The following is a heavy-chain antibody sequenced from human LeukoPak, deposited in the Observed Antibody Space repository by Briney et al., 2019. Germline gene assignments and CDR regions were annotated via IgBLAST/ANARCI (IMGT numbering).Heavy chain of an antibody. CDR1: GYXFTSYD. CDR3: ASLVPYYGSGSYYKTFDY. Sequence: GASVKVXXKASGYXFTSYDINWVRQATGQGLEWMGWMNPNSGNTGYAQKFQGRVTMTRNTSISTAYMELSSLRSEDTAVYYCASLVPYYGSGSYYKTFDYWGQGTLVTVSS. CDR2: MNPNSGNT. J-gene: IGHJ4*02. D-gene: IGHD3-10*01. V-gene: IGHV1-8*01.